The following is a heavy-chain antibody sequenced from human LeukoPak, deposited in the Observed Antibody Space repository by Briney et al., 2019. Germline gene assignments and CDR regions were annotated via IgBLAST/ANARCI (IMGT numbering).Heavy chain of an antibody. D-gene: IGHD1-7*01. Sequence: PGGSLRLSCAASGFTFSSYSMNWVRQAPGKGLEWVSSISSSNSYIYYADSVKGRFTISRDNAKNSLYLQMNSLRAEDTAVYYCARDEGIRITGTLGSWGQGTMVTVSS. CDR3: ARDEGIRITGTLGS. CDR2: ISSSNSYI. CDR1: GFTFSSYS. V-gene: IGHV3-21*01. J-gene: IGHJ3*01.